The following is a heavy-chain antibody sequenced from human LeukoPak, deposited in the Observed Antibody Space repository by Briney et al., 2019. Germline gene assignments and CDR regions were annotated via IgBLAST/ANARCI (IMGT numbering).Heavy chain of an antibody. CDR2: INPNSGGT. D-gene: IGHD1-26*01. J-gene: IGHJ4*02. Sequence: ASVKVSCKASGYTFTGYYMHWVRQAPGQGLEWIGRINPNSGGTNYAQKFQGRVTMTRDTSTSTVYMELSSLRSEDTAVYYCASGVGATGYWGQGTLVTVSS. CDR3: ASGVGATGY. V-gene: IGHV1-2*06. CDR1: GYTFTGYY.